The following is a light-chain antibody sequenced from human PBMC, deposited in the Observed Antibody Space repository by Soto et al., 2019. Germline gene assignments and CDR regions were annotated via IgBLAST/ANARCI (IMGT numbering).Light chain of an antibody. CDR1: SSDIGYYNY. CDR3: LSYTSTTRYV. J-gene: IGLJ1*01. Sequence: QSALTQPACVSGSPGQSITISCTGSSSDIGYYNYVSWYQHHPGKAPQLIIFDVVNRPSGVSNRFSGSKSGNTASLTIFGLQAEDEADYYCLSYTSTTRYVFGTGTKLTVL. V-gene: IGLV2-14*03. CDR2: DVV.